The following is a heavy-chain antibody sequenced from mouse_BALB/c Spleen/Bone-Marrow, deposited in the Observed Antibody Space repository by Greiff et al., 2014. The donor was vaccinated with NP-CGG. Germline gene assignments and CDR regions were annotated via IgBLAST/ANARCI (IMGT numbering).Heavy chain of an antibody. D-gene: IGHD1-1*02. V-gene: IGHV1-69*02. CDR3: TRDDGGFAY. Sequence: VQLQQSGTDLVRPGASVKLSCKASGYTFTSYWINWVKQRPGQGLEWIGNIYPSDSYTNYNQKFKDKATLTVDKSSSTAYMHLSSPTSEDSAVYYSTRDDGGFAYWGQGTLVTVSA. CDR1: GYTFTSYW. J-gene: IGHJ3*01. CDR2: IYPSDSYT.